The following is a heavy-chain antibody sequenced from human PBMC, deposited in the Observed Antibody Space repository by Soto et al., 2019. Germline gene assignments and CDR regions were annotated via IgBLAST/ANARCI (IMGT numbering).Heavy chain of an antibody. CDR3: ARASSSFPCAY. CDR1: GGTFSSYA. D-gene: IGHD6-13*01. CDR2: ISPSFGTA. V-gene: IGHV1-69*01. J-gene: IGHJ4*02. Sequence: QVQLVQSGAEVKKPGCSVKVSCKASGGTFSSYAISWVRQAPGQGLEWMGGISPSFGTANYAQKFQGRDTITADESTRTAYMELSSLRSDDTAVYYCARASSSFPCAYWGQGTLVTVSS.